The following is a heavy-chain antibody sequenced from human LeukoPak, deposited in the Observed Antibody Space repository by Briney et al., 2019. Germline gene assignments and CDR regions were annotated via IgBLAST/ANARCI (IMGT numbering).Heavy chain of an antibody. CDR2: INHSGST. Sequence: XTXAXXXGSXXGYYWSWIRQPPGKGLEWIGEINHSGSTNYNPSLKSRVTISVDTSKNQFSLKLSSVTAADTAVYYCARGKGRGDYWGQGTLVTVSS. CDR1: XGSXXGYY. J-gene: IGHJ4*02. V-gene: IGHV4-34*01. CDR3: ARGKGRGDY.